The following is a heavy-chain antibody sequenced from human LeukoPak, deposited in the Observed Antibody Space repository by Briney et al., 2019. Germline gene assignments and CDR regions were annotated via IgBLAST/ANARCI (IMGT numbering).Heavy chain of an antibody. J-gene: IGHJ4*02. V-gene: IGHV4-59*01. CDR1: GGSISSYY. Sequence: SETLSLTCTVSGGSISSYYWSWIRQPPGKGLEWIGYIYYSGSTNYNPSLKSRVTISVDTSKSQFSLKLSSVTAADTAVYYCARTRYSSGWYWGDYFDYWGQGTLVTVSS. D-gene: IGHD6-19*01. CDR3: ARTRYSSGWYWGDYFDY. CDR2: IYYSGST.